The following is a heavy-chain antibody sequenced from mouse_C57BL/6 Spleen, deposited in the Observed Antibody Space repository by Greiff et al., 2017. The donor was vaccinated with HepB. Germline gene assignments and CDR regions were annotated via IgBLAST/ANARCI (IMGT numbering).Heavy chain of an antibody. Sequence: QVQLQQSGAELVKPGASVKISCKASGYTFTDYYINWVKQRPGQGLEWIGKIGPGSGSTYYNEKFKGKATLTADKSSSTAYMQLSSLTSEDSAVYFCAREEGTTVVATKGDYAMDYWGQGTSVTVSS. D-gene: IGHD1-1*01. CDR1: GYTFTDYY. CDR2: IGPGSGST. V-gene: IGHV1-77*01. J-gene: IGHJ4*01. CDR3: AREEGTTVVATKGDYAMDY.